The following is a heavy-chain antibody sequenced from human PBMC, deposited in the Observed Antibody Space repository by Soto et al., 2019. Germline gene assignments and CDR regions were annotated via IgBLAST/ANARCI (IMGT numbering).Heavy chain of an antibody. CDR1: GFTFDDYA. CDR3: SKDLSPSSGWPDY. D-gene: IGHD6-19*01. V-gene: IGHV3-9*01. Sequence: EVQLVESGGCLVQPGRSLRLSCAASGFTFDDYAMHWVRQAPGKGLEWVSGISWNSGSIGYADSVTGRFTISRDNAKNALYLQMHSLRAEDTALYYCSKDLSPSSGWPDYWCQGTLVTVSS. J-gene: IGHJ4*02. CDR2: ISWNSGSI.